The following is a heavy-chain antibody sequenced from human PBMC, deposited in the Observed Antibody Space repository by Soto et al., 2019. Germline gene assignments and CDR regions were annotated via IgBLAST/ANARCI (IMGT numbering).Heavy chain of an antibody. J-gene: IGHJ3*02. CDR1: GGSFSTYY. Sequence: QLQQWGAGLLKPSETLSLTCVVSGGSFSTYYYNWIRQSPGKGLEWIGEINHSGNNNYSPSLKSRVTMSLDTSKNQLSLKLTSVTAADTAVYYCARGGSKDWQVAFDIWGQGTMVTVSS. V-gene: IGHV4-34*01. CDR3: ARGGSKDWQVAFDI. CDR2: INHSGNN. D-gene: IGHD1-26*01.